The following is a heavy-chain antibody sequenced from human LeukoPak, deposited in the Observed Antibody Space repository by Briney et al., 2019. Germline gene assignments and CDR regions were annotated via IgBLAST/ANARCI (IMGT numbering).Heavy chain of an antibody. V-gene: IGHV4-34*01. CDR1: AYPLTDHY. D-gene: IGHD2-2*01. CDR3: ARGPAAIHP. CDR2: INHSGGT. Sequence: SETLSLACAVYAYPLTDHYWIWIRQPPGKGLEWIGEINHSGGTNYNPSLKSRITISVDTSKNQFFLKLTSVTAADTAVYYCARGPAAIHPWGQGTLVTVSS. J-gene: IGHJ5*02.